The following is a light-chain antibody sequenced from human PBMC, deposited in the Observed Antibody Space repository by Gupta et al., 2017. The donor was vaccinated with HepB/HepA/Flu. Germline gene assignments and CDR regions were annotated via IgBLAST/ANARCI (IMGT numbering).Light chain of an antibody. CDR1: RSNIGSNT. CDR2: SNN. V-gene: IGLV1-44*01. CDR3: AAWDDSLNGVL. J-gene: IGLJ2*01. Sequence: QSVLTQPPSASGTPGQRVTISCSGSRSNIGSNTVNWYQQFPGTAPKLLIYSNNQRPSGVPDRFSGSKSGTSVSLAISGLQSEDEADYYCAAWDDSLNGVLVGGGTKLNVL.